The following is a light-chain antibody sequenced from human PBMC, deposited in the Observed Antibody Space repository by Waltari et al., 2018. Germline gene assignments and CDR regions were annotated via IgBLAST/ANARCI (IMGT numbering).Light chain of an antibody. V-gene: IGLV4-69*01. CDR1: SAHSSYA. J-gene: IGLJ1*01. Sequence: QLVLTQSPSASASLGASVKLTCTLRSAHSSYAIAWHPQQPEKGPRYLMKLYSDGSHKKGDGIPDRFSGSSSGTERFLTISSLQSEDEGDYYCQTWGTGFQVFGTGTKVTVL. CDR3: QTWGTGFQV. CDR2: LYSDGSH.